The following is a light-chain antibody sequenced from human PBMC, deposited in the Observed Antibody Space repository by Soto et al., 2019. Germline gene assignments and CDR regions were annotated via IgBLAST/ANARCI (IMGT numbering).Light chain of an antibody. V-gene: IGKV1-5*01. Sequence: DIQMTQSPSSLSPSVGDRVTITCRASRSISDWLAWYQQKPGKAPELLIFDASNLKSGVSSRFSGSGSGTEFTLTISRLQPADVATYYCLQYSSHSWTFGQGTKVEIK. J-gene: IGKJ1*01. CDR3: LQYSSHSWT. CDR2: DAS. CDR1: RSISDW.